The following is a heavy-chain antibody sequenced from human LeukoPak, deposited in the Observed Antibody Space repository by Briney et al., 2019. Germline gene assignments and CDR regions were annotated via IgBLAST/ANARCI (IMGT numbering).Heavy chain of an antibody. Sequence: GGSLRLSCAGSGFTFRSRGISWVRQPPGKGLQWVSGISVSGAMTYYVDSVRGRFIISRDNSKNTVYLQMNSLTTEDTAVYYCVRDQQWLVPDYWGQGALVTVSS. CDR3: VRDQQWLVPDY. CDR2: ISVSGAMT. J-gene: IGHJ4*02. D-gene: IGHD6-19*01. CDR1: GFTFRSRG. V-gene: IGHV3-23*01.